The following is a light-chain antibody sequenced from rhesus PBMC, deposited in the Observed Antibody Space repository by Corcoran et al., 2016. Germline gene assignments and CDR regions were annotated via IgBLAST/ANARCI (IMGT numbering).Light chain of an antibody. Sequence: DIQMTQSPSSLSASVGDRVTITCRASQDISNFLSWYQQKPGKAPKLLIYDVSILQSGVPSRFSGSGSGKEFTLPITSLQPDDFATYYCLQYNSAPYSFGQGSKVDIK. CDR2: DVS. CDR3: LQYNSAPYS. CDR1: QDISNF. V-gene: IGKV1S21*01. J-gene: IGKJ2*01.